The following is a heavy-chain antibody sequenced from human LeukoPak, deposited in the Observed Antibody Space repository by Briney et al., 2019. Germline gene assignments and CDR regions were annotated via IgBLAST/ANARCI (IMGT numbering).Heavy chain of an antibody. CDR3: ARGPYSSGWWAGFDY. CDR2: ISAYNGNT. CDR1: GYTFTSYG. Sequence: ASVKVSCKASGYTFTSYGISWVRQAPGQGLEWMGWISAYNGNTNYAQKLQGRVTMTTDTSTSTAYMELRSLRSDDTAVYYCARGPYSSGWWAGFDYWGQGTLVTVSS. V-gene: IGHV1-18*01. J-gene: IGHJ4*02. D-gene: IGHD6-19*01.